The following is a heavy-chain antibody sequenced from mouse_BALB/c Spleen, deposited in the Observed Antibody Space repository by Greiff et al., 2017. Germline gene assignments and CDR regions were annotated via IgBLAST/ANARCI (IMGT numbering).Heavy chain of an antibody. CDR3: ARWTCGYLDY. Sequence: LQQPGAELVKPGASFKLPCTAPGFNSKDTYMQWMKQRPEQGLEWIGRFDPANGNTKYDPKFQGKATVSADTTANTAYLQLSSLTSEDTAFYDCARWTCGYLDYWGQGTSVTVSS. J-gene: IGHJ4*01. V-gene: IGHV14-3*02. D-gene: IGHD1-2*01. CDR2: FDPANGNT. CDR1: GFNSKDTY.